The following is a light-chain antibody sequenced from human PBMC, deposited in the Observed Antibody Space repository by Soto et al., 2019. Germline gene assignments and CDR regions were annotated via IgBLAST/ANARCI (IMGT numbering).Light chain of an antibody. Sequence: QSARTQPRSVSGSPGQSVTISCTGTNSDVGGYKYVSWYQQYPGKAPKLMIYDVSKRPSGVPDRFSGSKSVNTASLTISGLQAEDEADYFCCSYAGSYSYVFGTGTKVTVL. J-gene: IGLJ1*01. CDR2: DVS. V-gene: IGLV2-11*01. CDR1: NSDVGGYKY. CDR3: CSYAGSYSYV.